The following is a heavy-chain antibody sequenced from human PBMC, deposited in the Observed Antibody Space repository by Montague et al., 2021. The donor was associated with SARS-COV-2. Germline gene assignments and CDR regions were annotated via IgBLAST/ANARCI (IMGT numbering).Heavy chain of an antibody. CDR3: AREGIVGATGFDY. CDR1: GFTFSSYA. Sequence: SLRLSCAASGFTFSSYAMHWVRQAPGKGLEWVAVISYDGSNKYYADSVKGRFTISRDNSKNTLYLQMNSLRAGDTAVYYCAREGIVGATGFDYWGQGTLVTVSS. D-gene: IGHD1-26*01. V-gene: IGHV3-30*04. J-gene: IGHJ4*02. CDR2: ISYDGSNK.